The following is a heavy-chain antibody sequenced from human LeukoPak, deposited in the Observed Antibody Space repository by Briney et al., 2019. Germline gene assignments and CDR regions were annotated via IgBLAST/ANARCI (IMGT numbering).Heavy chain of an antibody. Sequence: HPGGSLRLSCAASGFTFSSYGMHWVRQAPGKGLEWVAVISYDGSNKYYADSVKGRFTISRDNSKNTLYLQMNSLRAEDTAVYYCAKDGVAVAEVSIGFVDYWGQGTLVTVSS. V-gene: IGHV3-30*18. CDR1: GFTFSSYG. CDR2: ISYDGSNK. D-gene: IGHD6-19*01. J-gene: IGHJ4*02. CDR3: AKDGVAVAEVSIGFVDY.